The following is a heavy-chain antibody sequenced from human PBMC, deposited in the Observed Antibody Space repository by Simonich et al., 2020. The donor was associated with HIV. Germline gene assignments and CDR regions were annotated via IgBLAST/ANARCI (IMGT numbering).Heavy chain of an antibody. CDR3: ARHGEYSYGPYFDY. CDR1: GGSFSGYY. V-gene: IGHV4-34*01. Sequence: QVQLQQWGAGLLKPSETLSLTCAVYGGSFSGYYWSWIRQPPGKGLEWIGEINHSGGNNYNPSLKSRGTITVDPSKNQFSLKLSSVNAADTAVYYCARHGEYSYGPYFDYWGQGTLGTVSS. J-gene: IGHJ4*02. D-gene: IGHD5-18*01. CDR2: INHSGGN.